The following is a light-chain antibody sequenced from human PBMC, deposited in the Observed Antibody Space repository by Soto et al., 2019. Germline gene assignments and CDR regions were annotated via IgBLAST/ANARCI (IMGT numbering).Light chain of an antibody. CDR3: QVWDSSSVV. J-gene: IGLJ2*01. CDR2: RDI. V-gene: IGLV3-9*01. CDR1: NIGSKN. Sequence: SYELTQPLSVSVALGQTATITCGGNNIGSKNVHWYQQKPGQAPVLVIYRDINRPSGIPERFSGSNSGNTATLTISRAQAGDEADYYCQVWDSSSVVFGGGTKLTVL.